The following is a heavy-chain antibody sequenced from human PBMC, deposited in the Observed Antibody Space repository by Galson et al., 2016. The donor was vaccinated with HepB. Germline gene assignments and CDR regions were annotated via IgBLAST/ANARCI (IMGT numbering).Heavy chain of an antibody. J-gene: IGHJ4*02. CDR3: AVSMGGAFDWYDYFDY. CDR1: GFTFSRYW. V-gene: IGHV3-74*01. CDR2: INSDGSSR. Sequence: SLRLSCAASGFTFSRYWMHWVRQVPGKGLVWVSRINSDGSSRNYADSVKGRFTISRDNAESTLYLQMNSLRVEDTALYYCAVSMGGAFDWYDYFDYWGQETLVAVTS. D-gene: IGHD3-9*01.